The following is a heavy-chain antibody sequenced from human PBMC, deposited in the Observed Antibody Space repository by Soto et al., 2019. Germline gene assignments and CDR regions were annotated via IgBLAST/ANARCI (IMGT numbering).Heavy chain of an antibody. CDR1: GGSFSSYY. J-gene: IGHJ4*02. D-gene: IGHD7-27*01. Sequence: QVQLQQWGAGLLKPSETLTLTCAVYGGSFSSYYWSWIRQPPGKGLEWIGEINHSGSTNYNPSLKSRVTLSEYTSKNQFSLKLSSVTAADTAVYYCARGWGRIFDYWGQGTLVTVSS. CDR3: ARGWGRIFDY. V-gene: IGHV4-34*01. CDR2: INHSGST.